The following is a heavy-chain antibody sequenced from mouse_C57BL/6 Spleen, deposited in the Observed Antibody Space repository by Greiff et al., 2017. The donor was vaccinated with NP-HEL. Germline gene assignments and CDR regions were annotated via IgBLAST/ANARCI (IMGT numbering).Heavy chain of an antibody. D-gene: IGHD2-1*01. CDR1: GYTFTDYE. CDR3: TRWAHGNPYAMDY. CDR2: IDPETGGT. J-gene: IGHJ4*01. Sequence: QVQLQQSGAELVRPGASVTLSCKASGYTFTDYEMHWVKQTPVHGLEWIGAIDPETGGTAYNQKFKGKAILTADKSSSTAYLELRSRTSEDSAGYYCTRWAHGNPYAMDYWGQGTSVTVSS. V-gene: IGHV1-15*01.